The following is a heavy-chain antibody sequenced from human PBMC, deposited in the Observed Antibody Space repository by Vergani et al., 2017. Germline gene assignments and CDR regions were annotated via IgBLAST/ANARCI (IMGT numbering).Heavy chain of an antibody. CDR1: GFTFSSYG. V-gene: IGHV3-33*06. D-gene: IGHD6-13*01. Sequence: QVQLVESGGGVVQPGRSLRLSCAASGFTFSSYGMHWVRQAPGKGLEWVAVIWYDGSNKYYADSVKGRFTISRDNSKNTLYLQMNSLRAEDTAVYYCAKDRGIAAAGVDYFDYWGQGTLVTVSS. J-gene: IGHJ4*02. CDR3: AKDRGIAAAGVDYFDY. CDR2: IWYDGSNK.